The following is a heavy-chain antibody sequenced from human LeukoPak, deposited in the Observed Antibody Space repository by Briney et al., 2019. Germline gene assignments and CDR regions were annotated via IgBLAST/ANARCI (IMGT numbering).Heavy chain of an antibody. Sequence: EASVKVSCKASGGTFSSYAISWVRQAPGQGLEWMGRIIPIFGTANYAQKFQGRVTITTDESTSTAYMELCSLRSEDTAVYYCARGGLDGFDYWGQGTLVTVSS. J-gene: IGHJ4*02. CDR3: ARGGLDGFDY. CDR1: GGTFSSYA. CDR2: IIPIFGTA. V-gene: IGHV1-69*05. D-gene: IGHD3-16*01.